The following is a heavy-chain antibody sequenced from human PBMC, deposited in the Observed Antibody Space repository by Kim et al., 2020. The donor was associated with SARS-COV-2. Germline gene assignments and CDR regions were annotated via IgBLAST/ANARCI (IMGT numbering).Heavy chain of an antibody. J-gene: IGHJ4*02. Sequence: GGSLRLSCAASGFTFSSYWMSWVRQAPGKGLEWVANIKQDGSEKYYVDSVKGRFTISRDNAKNSLYLQMNSLRAEDTAVYYCARDPNRRGGSGAPVDYWGQGTLVTVSS. V-gene: IGHV3-7*03. CDR3: ARDPNRRGGSGAPVDY. D-gene: IGHD3-10*01. CDR2: IKQDGSEK. CDR1: GFTFSSYW.